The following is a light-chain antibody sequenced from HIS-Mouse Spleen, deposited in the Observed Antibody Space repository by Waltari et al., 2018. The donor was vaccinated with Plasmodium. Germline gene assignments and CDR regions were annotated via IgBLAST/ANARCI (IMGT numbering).Light chain of an antibody. J-gene: IGLJ3*02. Sequence: QSALTQPASVSGSPGQSITISCTGTSSDVGGSNYVSWYQQHPGQAPKLRIYEVSNRPSGVSNRFPGSKSGNTASLTISGLQAEDEADYYCSSYTSSSTWVFGGGTKLTVL. CDR3: SSYTSSSTWV. V-gene: IGLV2-14*01. CDR1: SSDVGGSNY. CDR2: EVS.